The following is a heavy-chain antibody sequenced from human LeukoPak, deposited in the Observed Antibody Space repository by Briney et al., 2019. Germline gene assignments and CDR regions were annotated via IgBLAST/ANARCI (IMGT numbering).Heavy chain of an antibody. D-gene: IGHD3-10*01. Sequence: GGSLRLSCVASGFDIRHYYMRWVRQAPGKGLEWVADIRNDGSNIYNVDSVRGRFTISRDNAKNSLFLQMNSLKDEDTAVYYCARDGSGRDFSLDYWGQGSLVGVCS. CDR2: IRNDGSNI. J-gene: IGHJ4*02. CDR1: GFDIRHYY. CDR3: ARDGSGRDFSLDY. V-gene: IGHV3-7*01.